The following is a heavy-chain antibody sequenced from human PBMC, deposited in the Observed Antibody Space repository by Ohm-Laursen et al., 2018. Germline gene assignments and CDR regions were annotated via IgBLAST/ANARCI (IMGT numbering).Heavy chain of an antibody. D-gene: IGHD5-18*01. J-gene: IGHJ6*02. CDR1: GFTFSSYW. Sequence: SLRLSCAASGFTFSSYWMHWVRHAPGKGLVWVSGINSDGSSTRYADSVKGRFTISRDNAKNTLYLQMNSLTAEDTAVYYCATGYNMDVWGQGTTVTVSS. CDR3: ATGYNMDV. V-gene: IGHV3-74*01. CDR2: INSDGSST.